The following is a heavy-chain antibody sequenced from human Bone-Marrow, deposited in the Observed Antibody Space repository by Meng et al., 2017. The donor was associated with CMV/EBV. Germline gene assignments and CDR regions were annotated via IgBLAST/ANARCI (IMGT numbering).Heavy chain of an antibody. D-gene: IGHD2-2*02. J-gene: IGHJ4*02. Sequence: ESLKISCTVSGGSISSSSYYWGWIRQPPGKGLEWIGSIYYSGSTYYNPSLKSRVTISVDTSKNQFSLKLSSVTAADTAVYYCARLGGVGYCSSTSCYTFHYFDYWGEGTTVTVSS. CDR1: GGSISSSSYY. CDR3: ARLGGVGYCSSTSCYTFHYFDY. CDR2: IYYSGST. V-gene: IGHV4-39*01.